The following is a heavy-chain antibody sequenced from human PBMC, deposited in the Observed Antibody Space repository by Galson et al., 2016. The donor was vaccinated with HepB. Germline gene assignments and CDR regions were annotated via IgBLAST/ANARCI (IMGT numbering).Heavy chain of an antibody. CDR1: GFTFSNCL. D-gene: IGHD3-9*01. J-gene: IGHJ4*02. Sequence: SLRLSCAGSGFTFSNCLMNWVRQAPGKGLEWISHNSRENNRIDYADSVKGRFTVSRDNGKNSLYLQMKSLRVEDTAVYYCVRDHDWAFDYWGQGLLVTVSS. CDR3: VRDHDWAFDY. V-gene: IGHV3-48*01. CDR2: NSRENNRI.